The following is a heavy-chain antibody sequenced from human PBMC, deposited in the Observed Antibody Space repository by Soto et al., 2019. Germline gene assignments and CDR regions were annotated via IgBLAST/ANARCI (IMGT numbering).Heavy chain of an antibody. CDR2: ISVSGGDT. CDR1: GFTFSIYA. V-gene: IGHV3-23*01. Sequence: PGGSLRLSCAASGFTFSIYAMSWVRQGPGKGLEWVSAISVSGGDTYYADSVKGRFTISRDNSKNTVYLQMNSLRAADTAVYYGARPQTGNRGGSKFAPWRQGSLVTFSS. CDR3: ARPQTGNRGGSKFAP. J-gene: IGHJ5*02. D-gene: IGHD2-15*01.